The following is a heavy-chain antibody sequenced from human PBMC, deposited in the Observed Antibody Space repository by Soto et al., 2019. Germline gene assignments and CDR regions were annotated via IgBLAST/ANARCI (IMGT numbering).Heavy chain of an antibody. V-gene: IGHV1-18*04. Sequence: GASVKVSCKASGYTFTSYGISWVRQAPGQGLEWIGWISAYNGNTNYAQKLQGRVTMTADTSTSTAYMELRSLRSDDTAVYYCTTWNYGYFDYWGQGTLVTVSS. CDR3: TTWNYGYFDY. CDR1: GYTFTSYG. J-gene: IGHJ4*02. D-gene: IGHD1-7*01. CDR2: ISAYNGNT.